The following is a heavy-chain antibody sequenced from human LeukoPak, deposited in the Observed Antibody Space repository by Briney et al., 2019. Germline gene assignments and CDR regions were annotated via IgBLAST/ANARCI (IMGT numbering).Heavy chain of an antibody. CDR3: AKGLGGYDYIWGSYRTFDY. Sequence: GGSLRLSCAASGFTFSSYAMSWVRQAPGKGLEWVSAISGSGGSTYYADSVKGRFTISRDNSKNTLYLQMNSPRAEDTAVYYCAKGLGGYDYIWGSYRTFDYWGQGTLVTVSS. V-gene: IGHV3-23*01. CDR2: ISGSGGST. D-gene: IGHD3-16*02. J-gene: IGHJ4*02. CDR1: GFTFSSYA.